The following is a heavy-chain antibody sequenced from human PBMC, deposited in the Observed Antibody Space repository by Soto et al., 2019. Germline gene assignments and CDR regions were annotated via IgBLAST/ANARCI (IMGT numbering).Heavy chain of an antibody. CDR1: GFTFTTYS. CDR3: AASPRSVLVPPGY. J-gene: IGHJ4*02. D-gene: IGHD2-2*01. CDR2: ISSSSGYI. V-gene: IGHV3-21*02. Sequence: EVQLVESGGGLVKPGESVRLSCAASGFTFTTYSMSWVRQAPGKGLEWVSSISSSSGYIYYADSVKGRFTVSRDNAKNSLYLQMSSLRAEDTAVYYCAASPRSVLVPPGYWVQGTLVTVSS.